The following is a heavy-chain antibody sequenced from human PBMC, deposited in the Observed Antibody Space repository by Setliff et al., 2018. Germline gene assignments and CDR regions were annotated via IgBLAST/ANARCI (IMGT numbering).Heavy chain of an antibody. D-gene: IGHD3-22*01. CDR1: GFSFNNAG. CDR2: IKGKANGGIT. Sequence: AGSLTLTCAASGFSFNNAGGNWVRQAPGKGLEWVGRIKGKANGGITDYGAAARGTFTISRDDSKNTPYQQMNSLKTEGKAVYYCLPTLPNDYESRGSLWFMDVWGKGTTVTVSS. CDR3: LPTLPNDYESRGSLWFMDV. V-gene: IGHV3-15*01. J-gene: IGHJ6*03.